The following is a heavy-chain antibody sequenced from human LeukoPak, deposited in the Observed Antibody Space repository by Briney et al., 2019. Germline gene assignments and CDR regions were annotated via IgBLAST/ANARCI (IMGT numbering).Heavy chain of an antibody. Sequence: GGSLRLSCAASGFTFDDYGMGWVRQAPGKGLEWVSGINWNGGSTGYADSVKGRFTISRDNAKNSLYLQMNSLRAEGTALYYCARGGGNYYDSSGYRPLDYWGQGTLVTVSS. J-gene: IGHJ4*02. D-gene: IGHD3-22*01. CDR1: GFTFDDYG. CDR3: ARGGGNYYDSSGYRPLDY. CDR2: INWNGGST. V-gene: IGHV3-20*04.